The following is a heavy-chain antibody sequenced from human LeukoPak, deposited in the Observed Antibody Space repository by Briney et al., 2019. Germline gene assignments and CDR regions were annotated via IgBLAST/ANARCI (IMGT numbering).Heavy chain of an antibody. V-gene: IGHV1-69*10. Sequence: SVKVSCKASGYTFTSYGISWVRQAPGQGLEWMGGIIPILGTANYAQKFQGRVTITADKSTSTAYMELSSLRSDDTAVYYCARGVGDPASRHFDYWGQGTLVTVSS. CDR3: ARGVGDPASRHFDY. CDR2: IIPILGTA. D-gene: IGHD1-26*01. CDR1: GYTFTSYG. J-gene: IGHJ4*02.